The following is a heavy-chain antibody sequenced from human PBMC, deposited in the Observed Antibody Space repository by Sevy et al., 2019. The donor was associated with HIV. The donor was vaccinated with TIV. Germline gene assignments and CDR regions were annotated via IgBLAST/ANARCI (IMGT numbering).Heavy chain of an antibody. D-gene: IGHD3-22*01. CDR3: ARSPDYYDSSGANDY. Sequence: GGSLRPSCAASGFTFSYYTMKWVRQAPGKGLEWVSSISSGSSYISYGESVKGRFTISRDNAKNSLFLQMNSLRAEDTAVYYCARSPDYYDSSGANDYWGQGTLVTVSS. J-gene: IGHJ4*02. CDR2: ISSGSSYI. V-gene: IGHV3-21*01. CDR1: GFTFSYYT.